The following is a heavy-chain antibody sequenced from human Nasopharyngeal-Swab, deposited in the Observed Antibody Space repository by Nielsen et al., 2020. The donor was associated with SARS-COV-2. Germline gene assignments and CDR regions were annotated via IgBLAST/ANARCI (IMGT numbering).Heavy chain of an antibody. CDR2: IWYDGSNK. D-gene: IGHD6-13*01. J-gene: IGHJ4*02. CDR1: GFTFSSYG. V-gene: IGHV3-33*01. Sequence: GESLKISCAASGFTFSSYGMHWVRQAPGKGLEWVAVIWYDGSNKYYADSVKGRFIISRDNSKNTLYLQMNSLRAEDTAVYYCARGRSSSWEDYFDYWGQGTLVTVSS. CDR3: ARGRSSSWEDYFDY.